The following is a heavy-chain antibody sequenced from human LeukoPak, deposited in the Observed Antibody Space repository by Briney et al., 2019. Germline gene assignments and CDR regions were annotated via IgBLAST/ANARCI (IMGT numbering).Heavy chain of an antibody. D-gene: IGHD6-13*01. CDR1: GYTLTELS. J-gene: IGHJ4*02. V-gene: IGHV1-24*01. CDR3: ATDRSEITAADTRFDY. CDR2: FVGEHGKT. Sequence: ASVKVSCKVSGYTLTELSMHWARQPPGRGLEWMGGFVGEHGKTIYAQKFQGRVTMTEDTSTDTAYMGLTSLRSEDTAVYYCATDRSEITAADTRFDYWGQGTLVTVSS.